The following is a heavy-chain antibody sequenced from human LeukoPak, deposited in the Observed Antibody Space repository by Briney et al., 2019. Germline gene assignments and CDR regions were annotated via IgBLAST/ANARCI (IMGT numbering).Heavy chain of an antibody. CDR2: INPNSGGT. D-gene: IGHD6-19*01. CDR1: GYTFTGYY. CDR3: ARDIRSGSSGWRFDY. J-gene: IGHJ4*02. V-gene: IGHV1-2*02. Sequence: KPGASVKVSCKASGYTFTGYYMHWVRQAPGQGLEWMGWINPNSGGTNYAQKFQGRVTMTRDTSISTAYMELSRLRSDDTAVYYCARDIRSGSSGWRFDYWGQETLVTVSS.